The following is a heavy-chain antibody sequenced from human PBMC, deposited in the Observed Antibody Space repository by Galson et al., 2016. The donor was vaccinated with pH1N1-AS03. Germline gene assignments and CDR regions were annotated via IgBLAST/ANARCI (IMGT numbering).Heavy chain of an antibody. CDR2: IRYEESNK. Sequence: SLRLSCAASGFTFRTYGMHWVRQAPGKGLEWVALIRYEESNKYYADSVKGRFTISRVNSKNTLYLQMNSMGAEDTAVYYCAKVSIVGTIWGFDRWGQGTLVTVSS. D-gene: IGHD1-26*01. CDR3: AKVSIVGTIWGFDR. J-gene: IGHJ4*02. V-gene: IGHV3-30*02. CDR1: GFTFRTYG.